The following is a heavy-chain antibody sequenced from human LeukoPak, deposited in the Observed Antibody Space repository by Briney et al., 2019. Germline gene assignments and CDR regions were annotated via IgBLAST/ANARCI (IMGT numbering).Heavy chain of an antibody. V-gene: IGHV4-34*01. CDR3: ARGRKGYYFDY. CDR1: GGSLSGYY. Sequence: SETLSLTCAVYGGSLSGYYWSWIRQPPGKGLGWIGEINHSGSTNYNPSLKSRVTISVDTSKNQFSLKLSSVTAADTAVYYCARGRKGYYFDYWGQGTLVTVSS. D-gene: IGHD1-14*01. CDR2: INHSGST. J-gene: IGHJ4*02.